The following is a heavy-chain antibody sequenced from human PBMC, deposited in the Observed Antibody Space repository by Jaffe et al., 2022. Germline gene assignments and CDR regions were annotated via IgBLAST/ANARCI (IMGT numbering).Heavy chain of an antibody. D-gene: IGHD4-17*01. CDR1: GFTFSSYG. Sequence: QVQLVESGGGVVQPGRSLRLSCAASGFTFSSYGMHWVRQAPGKGLEWVAVISYDGSNKYYADSVKGRFTISRDNSKNTLYLQMNSLRAEDTAVYYCAKNAVDYGDSLGYWGQGTLVTVSS. J-gene: IGHJ4*02. V-gene: IGHV3-30*18. CDR2: ISYDGSNK. CDR3: AKNAVDYGDSLGY.